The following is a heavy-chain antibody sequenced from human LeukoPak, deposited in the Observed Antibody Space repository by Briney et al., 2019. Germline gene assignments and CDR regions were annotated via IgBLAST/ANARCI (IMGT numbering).Heavy chain of an antibody. CDR2: ISGSGGST. D-gene: IGHD3-10*01. J-gene: IGHJ6*02. CDR1: GFTFSSYA. CDR3: AKGQGVTYYYYGMDV. Sequence: GGSLILSCAASGFTFSSYAMSWVRQAPGKGLEWVSAISGSGGSTYYADSVKGRFTISRDNSKNTLYLQMNSLRAEDTAVYYCAKGQGVTYYYYGMDVWGQGTTVTVSS. V-gene: IGHV3-23*01.